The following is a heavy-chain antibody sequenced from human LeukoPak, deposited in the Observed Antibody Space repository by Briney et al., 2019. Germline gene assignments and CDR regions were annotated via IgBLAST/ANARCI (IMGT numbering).Heavy chain of an antibody. J-gene: IGHJ4*02. D-gene: IGHD6-13*01. CDR3: ARGVYIAAAQYGY. V-gene: IGHV4-34*01. CDR1: DESFSAYY. CDR2: INDSGST. Sequence: PSETLSLTCAVYDESFSAYYWSWIRQPPGKGLEWIGGINDSGSTNYNPSLKSRVTISVDTSKNQFSLKLSSVTAADTAVYYCARGVYIAAAQYGYWGQGTLVTVSS.